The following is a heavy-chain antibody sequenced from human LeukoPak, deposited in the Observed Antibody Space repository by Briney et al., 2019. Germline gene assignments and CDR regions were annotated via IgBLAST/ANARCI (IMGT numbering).Heavy chain of an antibody. CDR3: ARLTSPN. Sequence: GGSLRLSCAASGFSFSSFGMHWVRQAPGKGLEWVANIKQDGSEKYYVDSVKGRSTISRDNAKNSLYLQMNSLRAEDTAVYYCARLTSPNWGQGTLVTVSS. J-gene: IGHJ4*02. CDR1: GFSFSSFG. D-gene: IGHD1-14*01. V-gene: IGHV3-7*03. CDR2: IKQDGSEK.